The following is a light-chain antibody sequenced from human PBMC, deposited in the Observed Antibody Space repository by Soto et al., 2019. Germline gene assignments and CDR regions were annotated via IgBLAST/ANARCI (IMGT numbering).Light chain of an antibody. J-gene: IGKJ1*01. CDR1: QSVLYSSNNKNY. V-gene: IGKV4-1*01. Sequence: DIVMTQSPDSLAVSLGERATINCKSSQSVLYSSNNKNYLAWYQQKPGQPPKLLIYWESTRESGVPDRFSGSGSGTDFTLTISSLQAEDVAVYYCQQYYSTPQTFGRGTKEEIK. CDR3: QQYYSTPQT. CDR2: WES.